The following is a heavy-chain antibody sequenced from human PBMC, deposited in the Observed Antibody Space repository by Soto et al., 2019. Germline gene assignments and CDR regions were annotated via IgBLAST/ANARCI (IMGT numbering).Heavy chain of an antibody. V-gene: IGHV3-7*04. Sequence: GGSLRLSCAASGLSFSSYWMSWVRQAPGKGLEWVANIKEDGSEKYYVDSVKGRFTISRDNAKNSLYLQMNSLRAEDTAVYYCARPSMITFGGVIAHDAFDIWGRGTMVTVSS. J-gene: IGHJ3*02. CDR1: GLSFSSYW. CDR2: IKEDGSEK. CDR3: ARPSMITFGGVIAHDAFDI. D-gene: IGHD3-16*02.